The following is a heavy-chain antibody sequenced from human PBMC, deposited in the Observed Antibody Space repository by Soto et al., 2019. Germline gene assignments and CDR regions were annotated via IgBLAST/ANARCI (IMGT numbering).Heavy chain of an antibody. V-gene: IGHV1-69*06. D-gene: IGHD6-6*01. Sequence: SVKVSCKASGGTFSSYAISWVRQAPGQGLEWMGGIIPIFGTANYAQKFQGRVTITADKSTSTAYMELSSLRSEDTAVYYCARTQYSSSASWLDPWGQGPRVIVSS. CDR1: GGTFSSYA. CDR3: ARTQYSSSASWLDP. J-gene: IGHJ5*02. CDR2: IIPIFGTA.